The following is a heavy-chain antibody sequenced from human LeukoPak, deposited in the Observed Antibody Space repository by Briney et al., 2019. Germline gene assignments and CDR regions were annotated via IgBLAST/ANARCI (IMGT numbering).Heavy chain of an antibody. CDR1: GFTFSSYS. CDR3: ARVLPAPVDYYYMDV. D-gene: IGHD2-2*01. J-gene: IGHJ6*03. V-gene: IGHV3-21*01. Sequence: PGGSLGLSCAASGFTFSSYSMNWVRQAPGKGLEWVSSISSSRSYKYYADSLKGRFTISRDNAKNSLYLQMNSLTAEDTAVYYCARVLPAPVDYYYMDVWGKGTTVTVSS. CDR2: ISSSRSYK.